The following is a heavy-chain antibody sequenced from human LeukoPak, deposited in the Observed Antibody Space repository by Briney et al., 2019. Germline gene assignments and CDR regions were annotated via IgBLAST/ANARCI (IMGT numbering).Heavy chain of an antibody. V-gene: IGHV4-30-2*01. J-gene: IGHJ3*02. D-gene: IGHD2/OR15-2a*01. CDR2: IYHSGST. Sequence: SETLSLTCTVSGGSISSGGYYWSWIRQPPGKGLEWIGYIYHSGSTYYNPSLKSRVTISVDRSKNQFSLKLSSVTAADTAVYYCANHRPFLRNAFDIWGQGTMVTVSS. CDR3: ANHRPFLRNAFDI. CDR1: GGSISSGGYY.